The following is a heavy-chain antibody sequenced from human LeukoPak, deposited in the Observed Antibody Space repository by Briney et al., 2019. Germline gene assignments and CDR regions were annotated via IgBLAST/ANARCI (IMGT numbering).Heavy chain of an antibody. CDR2: ISGSGGST. CDR3: AKGGYCTNGVCSRYYYYMDV. V-gene: IGHV3-23*01. CDR1: GFTFSSYA. D-gene: IGHD2-8*01. J-gene: IGHJ6*03. Sequence: GRPLRLSCAASGFTFSSYAMSWVRQAPGKGLEWVSAISGSGGSTYYADSVKGRFAISRDNSKNTLYLQMNSLRAEDTAVYYCAKGGYCTNGVCSRYYYYMDVWGKGTTVTVSS.